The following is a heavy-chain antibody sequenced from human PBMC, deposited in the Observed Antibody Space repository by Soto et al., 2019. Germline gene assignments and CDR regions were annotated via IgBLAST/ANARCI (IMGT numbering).Heavy chain of an antibody. J-gene: IGHJ5*02. CDR1: GCTFSSYA. D-gene: IGHD3-10*01. Sequence: EVQLLESGGGLVQPGGSLRLSCAAAGCTFSSYAMSWVRQAPGKGLEWVSAISGSGGSTYYADSVKGRFTISRDNSKNTLYLQMNSLRAEDTAVYYCAKDRQLLWFGELSSHWFDPWGQGTLVTVSS. CDR3: AKDRQLLWFGELSSHWFDP. V-gene: IGHV3-23*01. CDR2: ISGSGGST.